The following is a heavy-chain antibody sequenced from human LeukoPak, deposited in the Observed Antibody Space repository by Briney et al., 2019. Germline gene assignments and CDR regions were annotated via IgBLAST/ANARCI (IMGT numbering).Heavy chain of an antibody. Sequence: SETLSLTCTVSGGSISSSSYYWGWIRQPPGKGLEWIGSIYYSGSTYYNPSLKSRVTISVDTSKNQFSLKLSSVTAADTAVYYRARRYYDFWSGYGSWFDPWGQGTLVTVSS. V-gene: IGHV4-39*01. CDR1: GGSISSSSYY. D-gene: IGHD3-3*01. CDR3: ARRYYDFWSGYGSWFDP. CDR2: IYYSGST. J-gene: IGHJ5*02.